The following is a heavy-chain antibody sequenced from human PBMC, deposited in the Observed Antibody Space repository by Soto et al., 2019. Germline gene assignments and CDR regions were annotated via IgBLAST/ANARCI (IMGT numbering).Heavy chain of an antibody. Sequence: EVQLVESGGGLVKPGGSLRLSCAASGFTFSDAWMSWVRQAPGKGLEWVGRIKSKTDGGTTDYAAPVKGRYTISRDDSKNTRDLKMNRQKSEDTAVYSCPTGRYFDSPSVYNYGMFAPGGQGTLVTVSS. CDR1: GFTFSDAW. CDR3: PTGRYFDSPSVYNYGMFAP. V-gene: IGHV3-15*01. CDR2: IKSKTDGGTT. J-gene: IGHJ5*02. D-gene: IGHD3-22*01.